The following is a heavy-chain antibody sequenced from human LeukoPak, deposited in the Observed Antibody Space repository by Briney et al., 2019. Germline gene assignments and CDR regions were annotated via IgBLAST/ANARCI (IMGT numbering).Heavy chain of an antibody. V-gene: IGHV3-30*03. D-gene: IGHD3-10*01. CDR2: ISYDGSNK. J-gene: IGHJ4*02. CDR3: ARDSSMLRGPLVIYYFDF. Sequence: GGSLRLSCAASGFTFSSYGMHWVRQAPGKGLEWVAVISYDGSNKYYADSVKGRFTISRDNSKNTLYLQMNSLRVEDTAVYYCARDSSMLRGPLVIYYFDFWGQGTLVTVSS. CDR1: GFTFSSYG.